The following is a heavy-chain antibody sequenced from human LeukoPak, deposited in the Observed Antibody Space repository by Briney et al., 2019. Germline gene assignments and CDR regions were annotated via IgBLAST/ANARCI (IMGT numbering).Heavy chain of an antibody. CDR2: IRQDGSEK. V-gene: IGHV3-7*01. CDR1: GFTFSSYW. D-gene: IGHD3-22*01. Sequence: GGSLRLSCAASGFTFSSYWMSWVRQAPGKGLEWVANIRQDGSEKYYVDSVKGRFTISRDNAKNSLYLQMNSLRAEDTAVYYCARNYYDSSGYRDDAFDIWGQGTMVTVSS. CDR3: ARNYYDSSGYRDDAFDI. J-gene: IGHJ3*02.